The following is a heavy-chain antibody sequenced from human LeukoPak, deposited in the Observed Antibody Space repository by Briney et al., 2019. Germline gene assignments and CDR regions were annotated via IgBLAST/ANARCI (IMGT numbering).Heavy chain of an antibody. Sequence: GESLKISCKGSGYSFTSHWIGWVRQMPGKGLEWMGIIYPGDSDTRYSPSFQGQVTISADKSISTAYLQWSSLKASDTAMYYCARLLGYYYDSRGFDPWGQETLVTVSS. CDR1: GYSFTSHW. CDR3: ARLLGYYYDSRGFDP. J-gene: IGHJ5*02. V-gene: IGHV5-51*01. CDR2: IYPGDSDT. D-gene: IGHD3-22*01.